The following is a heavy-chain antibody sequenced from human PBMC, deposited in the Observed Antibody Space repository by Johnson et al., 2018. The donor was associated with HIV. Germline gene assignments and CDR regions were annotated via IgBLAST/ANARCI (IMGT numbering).Heavy chain of an antibody. D-gene: IGHD3-22*01. V-gene: IGHV3-11*04. CDR2: ITSTGITV. Sequence: QVQLVESGGGVVQPGRSLRLSCAASGFTFSDYYMSWIRQAPGKGLEWVSYITSTGITVYYAASVKGRFTISRDSSKNMLYLQMNSLRTEDTAVYYCARVFYYDSNDGFDIWGQGTRVTVSS. CDR1: GFTFSDYY. CDR3: ARVFYYDSNDGFDI. J-gene: IGHJ3*02.